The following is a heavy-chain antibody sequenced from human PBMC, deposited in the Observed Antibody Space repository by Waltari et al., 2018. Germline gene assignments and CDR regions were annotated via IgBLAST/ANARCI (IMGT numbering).Heavy chain of an antibody. CDR3: ASLGSSGYYFDY. J-gene: IGHJ4*02. Sequence: EVQLVESGGGLVKPGGSLRLSCAASGFTFSSYSMNWVRQAPGKGLDWVSSISSSSSYIYYADSVKGRFTISRDNAKNSLYLQMNSLRAEDTAVYYCASLGSSGYYFDYWGQGTLVTVSS. CDR1: GFTFSSYS. CDR2: ISSSSSYI. V-gene: IGHV3-21*01. D-gene: IGHD3-22*01.